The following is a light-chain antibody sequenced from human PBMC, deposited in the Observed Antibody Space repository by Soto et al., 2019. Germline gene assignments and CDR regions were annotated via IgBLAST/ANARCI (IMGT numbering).Light chain of an antibody. CDR2: GAS. Sequence: EVVMTQSPATLSVSPGERATLSCRVSQSVNANLAWYQQKPGQAPRLLIHGASNRATGIPARFSGSGFGTAFILTISSLQSEDFAVYYCQQYNTWLWTFGQGTKVEI. CDR3: QQYNTWLWT. J-gene: IGKJ1*01. CDR1: QSVNAN. V-gene: IGKV3-15*01.